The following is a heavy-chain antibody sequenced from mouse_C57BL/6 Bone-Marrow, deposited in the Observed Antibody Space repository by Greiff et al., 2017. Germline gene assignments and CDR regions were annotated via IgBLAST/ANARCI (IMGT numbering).Heavy chain of an antibody. CDR3: ARSYYYGSSYWYFDV. CDR1: GYTFTSYW. J-gene: IGHJ1*03. Sequence: QVQLQQPGAELVKPGASVKLSCKASGYTFTSYWMHWVKQRPGRGLEWIGRIDPNSGGNKYNERFKSKATLTVDKPSSPAYMQLSSLTSEDSAVYYCARSYYYGSSYWYFDVWGTGTTVTVSS. CDR2: IDPNSGGN. D-gene: IGHD1-1*01. V-gene: IGHV1-72*01.